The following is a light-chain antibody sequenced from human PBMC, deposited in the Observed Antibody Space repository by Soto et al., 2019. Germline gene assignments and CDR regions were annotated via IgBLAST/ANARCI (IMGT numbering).Light chain of an antibody. CDR3: QQYVSSPRT. CDR1: QSVGSN. CDR2: GAS. V-gene: IGKV3-20*01. Sequence: EIVLTQSPATLSVSPGEIGTLCFRASQSVGSNVACYQQKPGQAPRVLIYGASSRATGIPDRFSGSESGTDFTLTISRLEPEDFAVYYCQQYVSSPRTFGQGTKVDIK. J-gene: IGKJ1*01.